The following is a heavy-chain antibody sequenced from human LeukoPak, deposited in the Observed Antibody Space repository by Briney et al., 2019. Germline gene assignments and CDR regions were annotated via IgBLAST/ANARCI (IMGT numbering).Heavy chain of an antibody. J-gene: IGHJ4*02. CDR1: GGSISSSNW. CDR3: ASQDDSSGSYYLDY. Sequence: SETLSLTCAVSGGSISSSNWWSWVRQPPGKGLEWIGEIYHSGSTNYNPSLKSRVTISVDKSKNQFSLKLSPVTAADTAVYYCASQDDSSGSYYLDYWGQGTLVTVSS. CDR2: IYHSGST. D-gene: IGHD3-22*01. V-gene: IGHV4-4*02.